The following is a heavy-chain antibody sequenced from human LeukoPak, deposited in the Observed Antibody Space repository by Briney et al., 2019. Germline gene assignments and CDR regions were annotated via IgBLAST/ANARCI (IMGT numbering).Heavy chain of an antibody. D-gene: IGHD1-26*01. CDR2: ISSNGGST. V-gene: IGHV3-64*01. CDR3: ARVERIVGATYFDY. J-gene: IGHJ4*02. CDR1: GFTFSSYA. Sequence: GGSLRLSCAASGFTFSSYAMHWVRQAPGKGLEYVSAISSNGGSTYYANSVKGRFTISRDNSKNTLYLQMGSLRAEDMAVYYCARVERIVGATYFDYWGQGTLVTVSS.